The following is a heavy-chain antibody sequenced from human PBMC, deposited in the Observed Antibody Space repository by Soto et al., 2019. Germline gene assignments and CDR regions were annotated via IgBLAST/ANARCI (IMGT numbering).Heavy chain of an antibody. V-gene: IGHV1-8*01. CDR2: MNPNSGTT. Sequence: QVQLVQSGAEVKKPGASVKVSCKASGYTFTRYDINWVRQATGQGLEWMGWMNPNSGTTGYAQKFLGRVTMTRNTSITTAYMELSSLRSEDTAVYYCAREISGSYRFDYWGQGTLVTVSS. D-gene: IGHD1-26*01. CDR3: AREISGSYRFDY. CDR1: GYTFTRYD. J-gene: IGHJ4*02.